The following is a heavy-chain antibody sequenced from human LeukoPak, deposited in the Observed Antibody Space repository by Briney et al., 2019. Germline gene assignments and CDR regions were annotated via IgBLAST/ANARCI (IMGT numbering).Heavy chain of an antibody. CDR2: IYYSGST. V-gene: IGHV4-59*01. Sequence: SETLSLTCTVSGGSISSYYWSWIRQPPGKGLEWIGYIYYSGSTNYNPSLKSRVTISVDTSKNQFSLRLSSVTAADTAVYYCARGGTWYYAFDYWGQGTLVTVSS. CDR1: GGSISSYY. J-gene: IGHJ4*02. D-gene: IGHD2-15*01. CDR3: ARGGTWYYAFDY.